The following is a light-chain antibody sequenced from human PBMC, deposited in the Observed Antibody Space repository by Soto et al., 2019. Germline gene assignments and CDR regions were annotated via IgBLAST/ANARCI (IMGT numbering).Light chain of an antibody. Sequence: QSVLTQPPSASGTPGQRVTISCSGSISNLGSNFIFWYQQLPGAAPKLLISRNNERPSGVPDRFSGSKSGTSASLAIDGLRSEDEADYHCAAWDVSLSAVVFGGGTQLTVL. CDR2: RNN. CDR1: ISNLGSNF. V-gene: IGLV1-47*01. J-gene: IGLJ3*02. CDR3: AAWDVSLSAVV.